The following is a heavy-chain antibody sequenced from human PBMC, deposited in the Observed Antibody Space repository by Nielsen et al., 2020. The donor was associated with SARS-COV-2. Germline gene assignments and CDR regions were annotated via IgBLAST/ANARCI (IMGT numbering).Heavy chain of an antibody. CDR2: VHHTGDT. Sequence: SETLSLTCTVSGGSLSRYYWTWIRQSPGNGLEWIGYVHHTGDTNHSPSLRNRVTISLDASKNQFSLRLTSVTTADTAIYYCARDYYGDYLDGFDFWGHGTMVTVSS. V-gene: IGHV4-59*01. D-gene: IGHD4-17*01. CDR1: GGSLSRYY. CDR3: ARDYYGDYLDGFDF. J-gene: IGHJ3*01.